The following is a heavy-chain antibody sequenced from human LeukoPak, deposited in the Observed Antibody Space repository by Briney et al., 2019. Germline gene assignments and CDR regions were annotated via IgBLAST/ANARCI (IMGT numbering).Heavy chain of an antibody. D-gene: IGHD3-10*02. J-gene: IGHJ6*04. CDR1: GFTFNGYW. CDR3: AELGITMIGGV. CDR2: ISSSGSTI. V-gene: IGHV3-48*04. Sequence: GGSLRLSCAASGFTFNGYWMSWVRQAPGKGLEWVSCISSSGSTIYYADSVKGRFTISRDNAKNSLYLQMNSLRAEDTAVYYCAELGITMIGGVWGKGTTVTISS.